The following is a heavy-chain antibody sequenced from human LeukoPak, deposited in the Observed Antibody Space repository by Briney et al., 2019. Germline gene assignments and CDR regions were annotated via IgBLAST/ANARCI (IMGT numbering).Heavy chain of an antibody. Sequence: GGSLRLSCAASGFTFSNYAMNWVRQAPGEGLAWASSISGSSTDIYYADSVKGRFTISRDNAKNSLYLQINSLRAEDTAIYYCARRGYYDSSGYDYWGQGTLVTVSS. J-gene: IGHJ4*02. V-gene: IGHV3-21*01. D-gene: IGHD3-22*01. CDR1: GFTFSNYA. CDR2: ISGSSTDI. CDR3: ARRGYYDSSGYDY.